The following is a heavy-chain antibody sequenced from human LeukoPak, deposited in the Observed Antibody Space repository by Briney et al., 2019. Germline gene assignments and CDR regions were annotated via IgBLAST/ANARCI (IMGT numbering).Heavy chain of an antibody. V-gene: IGHV3-48*03. J-gene: IGHJ5*02. CDR3: ARQTWGFDP. CDR2: ISSSGSTI. Sequence: QPGGSLRLSCTASGFTFGNYVMSWVRQAPGKGLEWVSYISSSGSTIYYADSVKGRFTISRDNAKNSLYLQMNSLRAEDTAVYYCARQTWGFDPWGQGTLVTVSS. D-gene: IGHD7-27*01. CDR1: GFTFGNYV.